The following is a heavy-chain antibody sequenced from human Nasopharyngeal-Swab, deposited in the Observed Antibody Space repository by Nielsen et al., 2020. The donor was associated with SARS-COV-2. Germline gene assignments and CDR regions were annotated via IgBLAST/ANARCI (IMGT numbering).Heavy chain of an antibody. J-gene: IGHJ4*02. CDR2: ISSSSSYT. V-gene: IGHV3-11*05. Sequence: GESLKISCAASGFTFSDYYMSWIRQAPGKGLEWVSYISSSSSYTNYADSVKGRFTISRDNAKNSLYLQMNSLRADDTAVYYCARGSIQGIIISDFDYWGQGTLVTVSS. D-gene: IGHD3-10*01. CDR1: GFTFSDYY. CDR3: ARGSIQGIIISDFDY.